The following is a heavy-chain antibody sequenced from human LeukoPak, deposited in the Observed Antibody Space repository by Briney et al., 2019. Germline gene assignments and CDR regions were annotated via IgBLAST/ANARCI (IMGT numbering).Heavy chain of an antibody. V-gene: IGHV3-48*03. D-gene: IGHD6-19*01. Sequence: PGGSLRLSCAASGFTFSSYEMNWVRQAPGKGLEWISYISSSGSGIYYADSVKGRFTISRDNAKNSQFLQMNSLRVEDMAVYYCVRASTSGWYAMAYFDFWGQGTLVTVSS. CDR3: VRASTSGWYAMAYFDF. J-gene: IGHJ4*02. CDR1: GFTFSSYE. CDR2: ISSSGSGI.